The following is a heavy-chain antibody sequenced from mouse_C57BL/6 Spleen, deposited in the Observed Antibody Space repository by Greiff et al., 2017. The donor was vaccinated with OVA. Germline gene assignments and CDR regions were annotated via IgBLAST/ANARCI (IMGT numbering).Heavy chain of an antibody. CDR3: ARPSGTGTDAMDY. D-gene: IGHD4-1*01. CDR1: GFTFSSYA. CDR2: ISDGGSYT. J-gene: IGHJ4*01. V-gene: IGHV5-4*03. Sequence: EVNVVESGGGLVKPGGSLKLSCAASGFTFSSYAMSWVRQTPEKRLEWVATISDGGSYTYYPDNVKGRFTISRDNAKNNLYLQMSHLKSEDTAMYYCARPSGTGTDAMDYWGQGTSVTVSS.